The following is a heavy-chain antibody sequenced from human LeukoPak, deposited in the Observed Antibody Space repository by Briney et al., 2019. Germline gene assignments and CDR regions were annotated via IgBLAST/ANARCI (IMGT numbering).Heavy chain of an antibody. V-gene: IGHV4-61*01. CDR1: GYSISSGNY. D-gene: IGHD3-10*01. Sequence: SETLSLTCTVSGYSISSGNYWGWIRQPPGKGLEWIGYIYYSGSTNYNPSLKSRVTISLDTSKNQFSLKLRSVTAADTAVYYCARSELLWFGGVNSGFDYWGQGTLVTVSS. CDR2: IYYSGST. J-gene: IGHJ4*02. CDR3: ARSELLWFGGVNSGFDY.